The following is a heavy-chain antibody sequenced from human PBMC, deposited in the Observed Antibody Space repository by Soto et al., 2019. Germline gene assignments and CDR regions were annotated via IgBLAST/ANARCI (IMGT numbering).Heavy chain of an antibody. J-gene: IGHJ6*02. CDR1: GYTFTSYG. V-gene: IGHV1-18*04. CDR2: ISAYNGNT. CDR3: ARVLEDYYYYGMDV. Sequence: ASVKVSCKASGYTFTSYGISWVRQAPGQGLEWIGWISAYNGNTNYAQKLQGRVTMTTDTSTSTAYMELRSLRSDDTAVYYCARVLEDYYYYGMDVWGQGTTVTVSS. D-gene: IGHD3-3*01.